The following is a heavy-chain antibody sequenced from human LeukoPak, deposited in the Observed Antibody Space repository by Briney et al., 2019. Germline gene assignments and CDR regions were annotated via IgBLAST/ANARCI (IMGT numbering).Heavy chain of an antibody. CDR3: ARHRKGTTVHDY. J-gene: IGHJ4*02. CDR1: GGPISSSSYY. Sequence: SETLSLTCTVSGGPISSSSYYWGWIRQPPGKGLEWIGSIYYSGSTYYNPSLKSRVTISVDTSKNQFSLKLSSVTAADMAVYYCARHRKGTTVHDYWGQGTLVTVSS. CDR2: IYYSGST. D-gene: IGHD4-17*01. V-gene: IGHV4-39*01.